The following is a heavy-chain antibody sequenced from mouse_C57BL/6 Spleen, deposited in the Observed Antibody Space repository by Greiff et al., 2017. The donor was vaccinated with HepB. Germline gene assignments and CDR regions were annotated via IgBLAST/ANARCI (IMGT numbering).Heavy chain of an antibody. CDR3: TTYYDYDGGYFDV. J-gene: IGHJ1*03. Sequence: EVQLVESGGGLVQPGGSMKLSCVASGFTFSNYWMNWVRQSPEKGLEWVAQIRLKSDNYATHYAESVKGRFTISRDDSKSSVYLQMNNLRAEDTGIYYCTTYYDYDGGYFDVWGTGTTVTVSS. V-gene: IGHV6-3*01. D-gene: IGHD2-4*01. CDR1: GFTFSNYW. CDR2: IRLKSDNYAT.